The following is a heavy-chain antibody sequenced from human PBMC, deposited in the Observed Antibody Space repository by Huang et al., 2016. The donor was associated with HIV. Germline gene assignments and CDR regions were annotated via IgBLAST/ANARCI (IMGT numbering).Heavy chain of an antibody. V-gene: IGHV1-69*13. J-gene: IGHJ4*02. CDR3: ARVRRHSGNSGLIDF. D-gene: IGHD6-19*01. CDR1: AGALTSHS. Sequence: QVHLVQSGAEVREPGSSVEVSCTTSAGALTSHSITWVRQAPGPGLERVGPLVPLFATPNSAQNFIGRLSFRAEESTGAVYVKLAPLKSEDTAIYFCARVRRHSGNSGLIDFWGQGTLVTVTS. CDR2: LVPLFATP.